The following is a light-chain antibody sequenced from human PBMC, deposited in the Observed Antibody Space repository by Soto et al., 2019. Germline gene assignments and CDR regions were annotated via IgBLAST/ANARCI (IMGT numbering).Light chain of an antibody. V-gene: IGLV2-14*01. CDR2: EVS. Sequence: QSALAQPASVSGSPGQSITISCTRTSSDVGGYNYVSWSQHHPGKAPKLMIYEVSHRPSGVSNRFSGSKSGNTASLTISGLQAEDEADYYCSSYTTTNTYVFGTGTKV. CDR3: SSYTTTNTYV. CDR1: SSDVGGYNY. J-gene: IGLJ1*01.